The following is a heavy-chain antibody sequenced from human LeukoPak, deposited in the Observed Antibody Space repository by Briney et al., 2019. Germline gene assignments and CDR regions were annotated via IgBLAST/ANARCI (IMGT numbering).Heavy chain of an antibody. V-gene: IGHV1-46*01. D-gene: IGHD3-10*01. J-gene: IGHJ6*02. CDR1: GYTFTSYY. CDR3: ARDRQLLWFGELYVYVNYYYYGMDV. CDR2: INPSGGST. Sequence: ASVKVSCKASGYTFTSYYMHWVRQAPGQGLEWMGIINPSGGSTSYAQKFQGRVTMTRDTSTSTVYMELSSLRSEDTAVYYCARDRQLLWFGELYVYVNYYYYGMDVWGQGTTVTVSS.